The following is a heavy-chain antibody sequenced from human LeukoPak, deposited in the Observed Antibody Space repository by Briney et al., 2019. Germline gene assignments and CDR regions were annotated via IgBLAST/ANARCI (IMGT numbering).Heavy chain of an antibody. CDR3: TRDPKQWLPHDY. Sequence: GGSLRLSCTASGFTFGDYAMSWVRQAPGKGLEWVGFIRSRAFGGTTEYAASVKGRFSISRDDSKSIAYLQMNSLKTEDTAVYYCTRDPKQWLPHDYWGQGTLVTVSS. CDR2: IRSRAFGGTT. J-gene: IGHJ4*02. V-gene: IGHV3-49*04. D-gene: IGHD6-19*01. CDR1: GFTFGDYA.